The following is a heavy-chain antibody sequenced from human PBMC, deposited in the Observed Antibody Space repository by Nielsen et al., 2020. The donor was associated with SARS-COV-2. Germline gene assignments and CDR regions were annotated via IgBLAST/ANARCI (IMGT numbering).Heavy chain of an antibody. CDR3: ARGHGGVISKADY. J-gene: IGHJ4*02. CDR2: TSGYNDIT. D-gene: IGHD2-2*01. Sequence: SVKVSCKTSDYTFTSYGISWVRQAPGQGLEWMGWTSGYNDITNYAQKFRGRVSFTTDTSTSTAYMEMRSLRIDDTAVYYCARGHGGVISKADYWGQGTLVTVSS. V-gene: IGHV1-18*01. CDR1: DYTFTSYG.